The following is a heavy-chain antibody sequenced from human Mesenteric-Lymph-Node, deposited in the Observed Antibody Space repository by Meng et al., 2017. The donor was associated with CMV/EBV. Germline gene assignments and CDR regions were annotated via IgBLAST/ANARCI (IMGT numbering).Heavy chain of an antibody. CDR3: ARLTLGGVYYGLDV. CDR1: GFPFITYA. J-gene: IGHJ6*02. D-gene: IGHD3-16*01. V-gene: IGHV3-74*01. CDR2: IESDVTTT. Sequence: GESLKISCAASGFPFITYAMSWVRQAPGKGLEWVSRIESDVTTTNYVDSVKGRFTISRDNAKNTLYLQMDSLTGEDTAVYYCARLTLGGVYYGLDVWGQGTTVTVSS.